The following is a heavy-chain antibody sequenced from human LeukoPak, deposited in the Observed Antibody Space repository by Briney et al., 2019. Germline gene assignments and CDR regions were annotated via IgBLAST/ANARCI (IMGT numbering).Heavy chain of an antibody. J-gene: IGHJ1*01. V-gene: IGHV1-69*10. Sequence: GASVTVSCKASGGIFSSYAFSWVRQAPGQGLEWMGGIIPILGKASYAQKFQGRVTTTADESTSTAYMELSSLRSEDTAVYYCATGDSIAVAVEYFHHWGQGTLVTVSS. CDR3: ATGDSIAVAVEYFHH. CDR2: IIPILGKA. CDR1: GGIFSSYA. D-gene: IGHD6-19*01.